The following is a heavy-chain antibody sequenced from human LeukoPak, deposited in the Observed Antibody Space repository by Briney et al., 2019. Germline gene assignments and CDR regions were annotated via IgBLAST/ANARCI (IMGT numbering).Heavy chain of an antibody. Sequence: GRSLRLSCAASGFTFSSYGMHWVRQAPGKGLEWVAIISHDGSNKYYADSVKGRFTISRDNSKNSLYLQMNSPRAEGTAVYYCAKDGLSGSAQRYFFDYWGQGSLVIVSS. J-gene: IGHJ4*02. D-gene: IGHD3-22*01. V-gene: IGHV3-30*18. CDR3: AKDGLSGSAQRYFFDY. CDR1: GFTFSSYG. CDR2: ISHDGSNK.